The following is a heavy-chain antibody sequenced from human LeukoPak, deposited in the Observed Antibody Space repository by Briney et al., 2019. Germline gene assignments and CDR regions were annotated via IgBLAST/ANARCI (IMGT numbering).Heavy chain of an antibody. V-gene: IGHV4-59*12. CDR3: ARDHEDIVATIWGEGLNI. CDR1: GGSISSSY. J-gene: IGHJ3*02. Sequence: PSETLSLTCTVPGGSISSSYWSWIRQPPGKGLEWIGYIYYSGSTNYNPSLKSRVTISVDTSKNQFSLNLSSVTAADTAVYYCARDHEDIVATIWGEGLNIWGQGTVVTVSS. CDR2: IYYSGST. D-gene: IGHD5-12*01.